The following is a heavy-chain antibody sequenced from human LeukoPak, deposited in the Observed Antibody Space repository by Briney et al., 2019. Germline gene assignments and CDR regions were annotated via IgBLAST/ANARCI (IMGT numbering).Heavy chain of an antibody. Sequence: GGSLRLSCAASGFTFSRYAMHWVRQAPGKGLEWVTFISYDGSNKYYADSVRGRFTISRDSSKNTLYVQMSSLRAEDTAVYYCARDRGAVAVDYWGQGTLVTVSS. CDR1: GFTFSRYA. V-gene: IGHV3-30-3*01. CDR2: ISYDGSNK. CDR3: ARDRGAVAVDY. D-gene: IGHD6-19*01. J-gene: IGHJ4*02.